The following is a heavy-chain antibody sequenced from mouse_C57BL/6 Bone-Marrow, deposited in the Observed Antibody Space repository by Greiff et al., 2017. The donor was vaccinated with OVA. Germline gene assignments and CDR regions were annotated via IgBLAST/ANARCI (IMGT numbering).Heavy chain of an antibody. CDR1: GFTFSSYG. D-gene: IGHD1-1*01. CDR2: ISSGGSYT. J-gene: IGHJ3*01. CDR3: ARPYYYGSSYWFAY. V-gene: IGHV5-6*01. Sequence: EVKLVESGGDLVKPGGSLKLSCAASGFTFSSYGMSWVRPTPDKRLEWVATISSGGSYTYYPASVNGRFTISRDNAKNTLYLQMSSLKSEDTAMYYCARPYYYGSSYWFAYWGQGTLVTVSA.